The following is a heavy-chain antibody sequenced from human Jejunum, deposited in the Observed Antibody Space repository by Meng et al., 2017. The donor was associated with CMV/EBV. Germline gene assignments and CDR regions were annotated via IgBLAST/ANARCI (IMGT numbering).Heavy chain of an antibody. CDR1: GFSLRNYA. CDR3: AKQGYRNDLDY. J-gene: IGHJ4*02. Sequence: CTASGFSLRNYAIHWVRQAPGKGLEWVAMISFDGSNKYYADSVKGRFTVSSDNSKNTLQLQMNSLRVDDTALYYCAKQGYRNDLDYWGQGALVTVSS. CDR2: ISFDGSNK. V-gene: IGHV3-30*04. D-gene: IGHD1-1*01.